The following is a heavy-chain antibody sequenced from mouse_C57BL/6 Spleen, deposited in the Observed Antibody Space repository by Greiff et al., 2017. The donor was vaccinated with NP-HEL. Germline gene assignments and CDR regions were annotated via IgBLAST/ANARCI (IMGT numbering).Heavy chain of an antibody. CDR1: GFTFSSYA. Sequence: EVQGVESGEGLVKPGGSLKLSCAASGFTFSSYAMSWVRQTPEKRLEWVAYISSGGDYIYYADTLKGRFTISRDNARNTLYLQMSSLKSEDTAMYYCTRLGLYYFDYWGQGTTLTVSS. D-gene: IGHD4-1*01. CDR3: TRLGLYYFDY. J-gene: IGHJ2*01. V-gene: IGHV5-9-1*02. CDR2: ISSGGDYI.